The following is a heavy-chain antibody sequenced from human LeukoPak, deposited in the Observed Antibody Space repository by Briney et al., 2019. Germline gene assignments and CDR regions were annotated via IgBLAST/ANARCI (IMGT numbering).Heavy chain of an antibody. CDR3: ARYVVVTANYYYYGMDV. V-gene: IGHV3-48*03. J-gene: IGHJ6*02. D-gene: IGHD2-21*02. Sequence: GGSLRLSCAASGFTFSSYEMNWVRQAPGKGLEWVSYISSSGSTIYYADSVKGRFTISRDNAKNSLYLQMNSLRAEDTAVYYCARYVVVTANYYYYGMDVWGQGTTVTVSS. CDR1: GFTFSSYE. CDR2: ISSSGSTI.